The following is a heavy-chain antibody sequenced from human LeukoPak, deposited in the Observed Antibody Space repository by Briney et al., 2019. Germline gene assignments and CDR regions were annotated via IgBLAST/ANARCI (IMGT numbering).Heavy chain of an antibody. V-gene: IGHV3-30*02. CDR3: APRGIAVAGPFDY. CDR1: GFTFSSYG. D-gene: IGHD6-19*01. J-gene: IGHJ4*02. CDR2: IQYNGGSK. Sequence: PGGSLRLSCAASGFTFSSYGMHWLRQAPGKGLEWVAFIQYNGGSKYYADSVKGRFTISRDNSKNTLYLQMNSLGTEDTAVYYCAPRGIAVAGPFDYWGQGTLVTVSS.